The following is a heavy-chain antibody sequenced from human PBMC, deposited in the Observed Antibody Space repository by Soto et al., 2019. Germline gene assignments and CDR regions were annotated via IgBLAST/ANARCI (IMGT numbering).Heavy chain of an antibody. Sequence: SETLSLTCTVSGGSISSSSYYWGWIRQPPGKGLEWIGSIYYSGSTYYNPSLKSRVTISVDTSKNQFSLKLSSVTAADTAVYYCEGLGATAYYYGMDVWGQGTTVTVSS. D-gene: IGHD1-26*01. V-gene: IGHV4-39*01. CDR1: GGSISSSSYY. CDR2: IYYSGST. CDR3: EGLGATAYYYGMDV. J-gene: IGHJ6*02.